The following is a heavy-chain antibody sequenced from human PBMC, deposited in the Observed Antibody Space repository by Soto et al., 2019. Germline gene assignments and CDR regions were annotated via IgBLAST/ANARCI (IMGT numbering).Heavy chain of an antibody. CDR3: ARGPRLSDWFDP. V-gene: IGHV4-4*07. CDR1: GGDISTYY. D-gene: IGHD2-15*01. CDR2: IYSSGST. J-gene: IGHJ5*02. Sequence: QVQLQESGPGLVKPSETLSLTCTVSGGDISTYYWTWIRQPAGKGLEWIWRIYSSGSTTYNPTLKSRVTMSLDTSKNQFSLRLSSVTAADTAFYYCARGPRLSDWFDPWGQGTLVTVSS.